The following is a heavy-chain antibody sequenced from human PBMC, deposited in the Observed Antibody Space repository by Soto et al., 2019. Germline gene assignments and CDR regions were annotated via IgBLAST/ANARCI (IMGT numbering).Heavy chain of an antibody. V-gene: IGHV1-2*02. CDR1: GYTFTGYY. CDR3: ARDDLSGSTGMDV. D-gene: IGHD4-17*01. CDR2: INPNSGGT. J-gene: IGHJ6*02. Sequence: ASVKVSCRASGYTFTGYYMHGVRQAPGQGLEWMGWINPNSGGTNYAQKFQGRVTMTRDTSISTAYMELSRLRSDDTAVYYCARDDLSGSTGMDVCGQGTTVTVSS.